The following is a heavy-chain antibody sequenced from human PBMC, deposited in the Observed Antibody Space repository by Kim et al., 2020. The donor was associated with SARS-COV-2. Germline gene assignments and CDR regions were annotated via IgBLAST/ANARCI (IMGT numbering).Heavy chain of an antibody. D-gene: IGHD3-10*01. V-gene: IGHV4-31*03. J-gene: IGHJ6*01. CDR2: MYYSGSS. CDR1: GGSVTSDGYY. Sequence: SETLSLTCIVSGGSVTSDGYYWTWIRQHPGKGLEWVASMYYSGSSYYNPSLESRLIVSLDTSKNQFSLQLTSVTPADTSVYYCAKGSRDYYYYYEMDVWG. CDR3: AKGSRDYYYYYEMDV.